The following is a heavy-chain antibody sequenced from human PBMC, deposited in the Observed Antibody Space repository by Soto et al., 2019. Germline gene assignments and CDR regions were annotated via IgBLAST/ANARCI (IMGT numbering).Heavy chain of an antibody. D-gene: IGHD3-3*01. J-gene: IGHJ6*02. Sequence: ASVKVSCKASGYTFTSYYMHWVRQAPGQGLEWMGIINPSGGSTSYAQKFQGRVTMTRDTSTSTVYMELSSLRSEDTAVYYCARSQGFLEWLLLDYYYYGMDVWGQGTTVTVSS. CDR3: ARSQGFLEWLLLDYYYYGMDV. V-gene: IGHV1-46*01. CDR1: GYTFTSYY. CDR2: INPSGGST.